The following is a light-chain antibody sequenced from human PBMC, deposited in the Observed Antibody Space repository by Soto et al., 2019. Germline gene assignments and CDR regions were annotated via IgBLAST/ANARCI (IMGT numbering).Light chain of an antibody. Sequence: EIVLTQSPGTLSLSPGERATLSCRASQSVSSSYLAWYQQKHGQAPRLLIYGASSRATGIPDRFSGSGSGTDLTITISRLEPEDFEVYYCQQYGSSPPNFGGGTKVDI. J-gene: IGKJ4*01. CDR3: QQYGSSPPN. CDR1: QSVSSSY. CDR2: GAS. V-gene: IGKV3-20*01.